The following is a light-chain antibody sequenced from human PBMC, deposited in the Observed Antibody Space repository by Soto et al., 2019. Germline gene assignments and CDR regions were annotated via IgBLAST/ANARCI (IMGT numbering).Light chain of an antibody. CDR1: QSASSW. CDR2: NAS. J-gene: IGKJ1*01. Sequence: DIQMTQSPPTLSASVGDRVTITCRASQSASSWLAWYQQKPGKAPKLLIYNASSLKSGVPSRFSGSGSGTEFTLTISSLQPDDFATYYCQHYHSFPWTFGQGTKVEVK. V-gene: IGKV1-5*01. CDR3: QHYHSFPWT.